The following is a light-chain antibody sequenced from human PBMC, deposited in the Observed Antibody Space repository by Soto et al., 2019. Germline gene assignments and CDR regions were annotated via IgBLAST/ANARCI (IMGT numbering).Light chain of an antibody. Sequence: EIVMTQSSASLSVSPVERATVSWRASQSVTNNLAWYQQKPGQAPRLLIYGASYRATGGAARFSGSGSGTEFTLTISSLQSEDFAVYYCQQYHDWPRTFGQGTKVDIK. J-gene: IGKJ1*01. CDR3: QQYHDWPRT. V-gene: IGKV3-15*01. CDR1: QSVTNN. CDR2: GAS.